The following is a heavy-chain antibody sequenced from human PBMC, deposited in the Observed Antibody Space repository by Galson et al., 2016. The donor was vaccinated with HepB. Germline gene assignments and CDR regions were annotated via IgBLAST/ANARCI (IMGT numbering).Heavy chain of an antibody. CDR3: ARVVVGSYAVLEY. CDR2: INPSDGST. Sequence: SVKVSCKVSGYTFTSYHMHWVRQARGQGLEWMGIINPSDGSTSYAQKFQDRVTMTRDTSTSTVYMELSSLISEDTAVYYCARVVVGSYAVLEYWGQGTLVTVSS. V-gene: IGHV1-46*01. J-gene: IGHJ4*02. CDR1: GYTFTSYH. D-gene: IGHD1-26*01.